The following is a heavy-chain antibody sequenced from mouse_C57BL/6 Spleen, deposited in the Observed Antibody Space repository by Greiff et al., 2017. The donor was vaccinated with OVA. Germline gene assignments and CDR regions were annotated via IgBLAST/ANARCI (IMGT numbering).Heavy chain of an antibody. J-gene: IGHJ4*01. CDR3: AKVLWTDAMDY. Sequence: QVHVKQPGAELVKPGASVKMSCKASGYTFTSYWITWVKQRPGQGLEWIGDIYPGSGSTNYNEKFKSKATLTVDTSSSTAYMQLSSLTSEDSAVYYCAKVLWTDAMDYWGQGTSVTVSS. D-gene: IGHD1-1*02. V-gene: IGHV1-55*01. CDR2: IYPGSGST. CDR1: GYTFTSYW.